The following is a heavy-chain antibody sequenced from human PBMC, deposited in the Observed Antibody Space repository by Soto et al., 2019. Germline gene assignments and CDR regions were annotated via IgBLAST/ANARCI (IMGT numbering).Heavy chain of an antibody. D-gene: IGHD3-3*01. CDR2: ISGSGGST. J-gene: IGHJ6*03. CDR1: GFTFSSYA. CDR3: AKNPAYYDFWSGYLTYMDG. Sequence: GGSLRLSCAASGFTFSSYAMSWVRQAPGKGLEWVSAISGSGGSTYYADSVKGRFTISRDNSKNTLYLQMNSLRAEDTAVYYCAKNPAYYDFWSGYLTYMDGWGKATTVTVSS. V-gene: IGHV3-23*01.